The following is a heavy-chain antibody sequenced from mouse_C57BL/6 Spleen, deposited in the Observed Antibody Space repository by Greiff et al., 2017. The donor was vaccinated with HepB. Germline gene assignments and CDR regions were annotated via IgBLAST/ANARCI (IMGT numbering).Heavy chain of an antibody. CDR2: IYPGSGNT. V-gene: IGHV1-76*01. D-gene: IGHD2-14*01. Sequence: VQLQQSGAELVRPGASVKLSCKASGYTFTDYYINWVKQRPGQGLEWIARIYPGSGNTYYNEKFKGKATLTAEKSSSTAYMQLSSLTSEDSAVYLCARRGTGYYFDYWGQGTTLTVSS. CDR3: ARRGTGYYFDY. CDR1: GYTFTDYY. J-gene: IGHJ2*01.